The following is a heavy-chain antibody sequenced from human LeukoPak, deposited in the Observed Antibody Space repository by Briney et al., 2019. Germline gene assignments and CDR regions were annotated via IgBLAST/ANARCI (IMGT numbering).Heavy chain of an antibody. CDR1: GDSINTYY. Sequence: TSETLSLTCSVSGDSINTYYWSWIRQPPGKGLEWIGYIYYSGSTNYNPSLKSRVTIAVDTSKNQFSLKLSSVTAADTAVYYCAVARAATRFDYWGQGTLVTVPS. V-gene: IGHV4-59*01. CDR3: AVARAATRFDY. J-gene: IGHJ4*02. D-gene: IGHD2-15*01. CDR2: IYYSGST.